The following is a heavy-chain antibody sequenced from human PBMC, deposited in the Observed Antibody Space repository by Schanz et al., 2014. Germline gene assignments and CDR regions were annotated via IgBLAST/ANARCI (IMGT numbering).Heavy chain of an antibody. CDR3: ARDTTWRLDL. V-gene: IGHV4-61*02. CDR1: GGSISSGPYY. J-gene: IGHJ2*01. D-gene: IGHD1-1*01. CDR2: VFPNGST. Sequence: QVQLQESGPGLVKPSQTLSLTCTVSGGSISSGPYYWSWIRQPAGKALEWFGRVFPNGSTNYNPPLKSRVPKTLDTSKTQFSLTRTSLTAADTAVYYCARDTTWRLDLWGRGTLVTVSS.